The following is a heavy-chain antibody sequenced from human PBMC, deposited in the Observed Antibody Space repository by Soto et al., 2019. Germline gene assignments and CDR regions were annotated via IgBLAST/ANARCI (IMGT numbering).Heavy chain of an antibody. CDR1: GGSISSYY. V-gene: IGHV4-59*01. CDR3: ARTYSSSSDS. J-gene: IGHJ5*01. D-gene: IGHD6-6*01. Sequence: SETLSLTCTVSGGSISSYYWSWIRQPPGKGLEWIGYIYYSGSTNYNPSLKSRVTISVDTSKNQFSLKLSSVTAADTAVYYCARTYSSSSDSWGQGTMVTVSS. CDR2: IYYSGST.